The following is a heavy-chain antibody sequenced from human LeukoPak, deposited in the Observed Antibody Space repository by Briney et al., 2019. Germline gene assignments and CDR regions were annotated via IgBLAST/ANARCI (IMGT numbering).Heavy chain of an antibody. D-gene: IGHD2-2*01. Sequence: SETLSLTCAVYGGSFSGYYWRWIRQPPGKGLGWIGENNHSGSTNYNPSLKSQVTISVDTSKNPSSLKLGSLTAADTAMYYCARHAIVPAAANYYYYYYMDVWGKGTTVTISS. V-gene: IGHV4-34*01. CDR2: NNHSGST. CDR1: GGSFSGYY. CDR3: ARHAIVPAAANYYYYYYMDV. J-gene: IGHJ6*03.